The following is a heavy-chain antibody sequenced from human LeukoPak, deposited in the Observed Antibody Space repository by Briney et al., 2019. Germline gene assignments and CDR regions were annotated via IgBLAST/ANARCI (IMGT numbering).Heavy chain of an antibody. Sequence: AASVKVSCKASGYTFTSYGISWVRPAPGQGLEWMGWISAYNGNTNYAQKLQGRVTMTTDTSTSTAYMELRSLRSDDTAVYYCARINMVRGVIAKRNWFDPWGQGTLVTVSS. CDR3: ARINMVRGVIAKRNWFDP. J-gene: IGHJ5*02. CDR2: ISAYNGNT. V-gene: IGHV1-18*01. CDR1: GYTFTSYG. D-gene: IGHD3-10*01.